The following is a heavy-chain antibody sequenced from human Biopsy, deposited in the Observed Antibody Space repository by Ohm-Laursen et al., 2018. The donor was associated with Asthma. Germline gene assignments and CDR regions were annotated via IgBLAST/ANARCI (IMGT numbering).Heavy chain of an antibody. V-gene: IGHV3-7*01. CDR1: GFTFSTYW. CDR3: TRTVAATPYDY. Sequence: SLRLSCAASGFTFSTYWMSWVRQAPGKDLEWVANIKPDGTERYYVDSVKGRFTISRDNANNSLYLQMKFLGAEDTAVYCCTRTVAATPYDYRGQGTLVTVSS. D-gene: IGHD4-17*01. CDR2: IKPDGTER. J-gene: IGHJ4*02.